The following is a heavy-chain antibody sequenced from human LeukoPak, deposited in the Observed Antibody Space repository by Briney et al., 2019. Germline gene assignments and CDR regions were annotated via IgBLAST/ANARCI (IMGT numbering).Heavy chain of an antibody. CDR2: IYPGDSDT. CDR1: GYSFTSYW. Sequence: GESLKISCKGSGYSFTSYWIGWVRQMPGKGLEGMGIIYPGDSDTRYSPSFQGQVTISADKSISTAYLQWSSLKASDTAMYYCARHVSIVATTPYYYYMDVWGKGTTVTVSS. CDR3: ARHVSIVATTPYYYYMDV. J-gene: IGHJ6*03. V-gene: IGHV5-51*01. D-gene: IGHD5-12*01.